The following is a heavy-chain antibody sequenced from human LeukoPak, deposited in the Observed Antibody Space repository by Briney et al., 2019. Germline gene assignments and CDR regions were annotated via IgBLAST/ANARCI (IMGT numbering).Heavy chain of an antibody. J-gene: IGHJ5*02. V-gene: IGHV4-59*08. Sequence: PSETLSITCTVTGGSISGYHWNWIRQSPGKGVEWISNIFYTGNTDYNPSLKSRVTISINTSKNEIFLILRSVTAADTAVYYCARKTYCSGGRCYGENWFDPWGQGILVTVSS. CDR2: IFYTGNT. CDR3: ARKTYCSGGRCYGENWFDP. D-gene: IGHD2-15*01. CDR1: GGSISGYH.